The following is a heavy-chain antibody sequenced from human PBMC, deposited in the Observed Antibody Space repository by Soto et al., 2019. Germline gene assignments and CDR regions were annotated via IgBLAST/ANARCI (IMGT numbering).Heavy chain of an antibody. Sequence: ASVKVSCKASGYTFTHYYIHWVRQAPGQGLEWMGIINPNGGITTYAQKFRAGFSMTRDTSTSTVYLELSSLRSEDSAVYYCARRFGSFYYDSSGFWFDPWGQGTLVTVSS. CDR1: GYTFTHYY. J-gene: IGHJ5*02. D-gene: IGHD3-22*01. CDR3: ARRFGSFYYDSSGFWFDP. CDR2: INPNGGIT. V-gene: IGHV1-46*01.